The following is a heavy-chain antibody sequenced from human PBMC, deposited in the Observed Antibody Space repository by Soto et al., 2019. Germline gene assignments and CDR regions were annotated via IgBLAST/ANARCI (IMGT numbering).Heavy chain of an antibody. J-gene: IGHJ4*02. CDR1: GFTFSSYS. V-gene: IGHV3-21*01. D-gene: IGHD4-17*01. Sequence: PGGSLRLSCATSGFTFSSYSMNWVRQAPGKGLEWVSSISSSSSYIYYADSVKGRFTISRDNAKNSLYLQMNSLRAEDTAVYYCARRWYGDYKQKQKTNDYWGQGTLVTVSS. CDR3: ARRWYGDYKQKQKTNDY. CDR2: ISSSSSYI.